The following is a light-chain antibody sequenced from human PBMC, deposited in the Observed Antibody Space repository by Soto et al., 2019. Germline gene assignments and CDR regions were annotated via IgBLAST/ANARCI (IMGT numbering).Light chain of an antibody. Sequence: QSALTQPASVSGSPGQSVTISCTGTSSDVGAYKYVSWYQHHPGKAPKLLLFDVNNRTPGVSNHFSGSKSGNTASLTISGLQAEEEGDYYCGSYPSGSTQYVFGPGTKLTVL. CDR2: DVN. J-gene: IGLJ1*01. CDR3: GSYPSGSTQYV. V-gene: IGLV2-14*03. CDR1: SSDVGAYKY.